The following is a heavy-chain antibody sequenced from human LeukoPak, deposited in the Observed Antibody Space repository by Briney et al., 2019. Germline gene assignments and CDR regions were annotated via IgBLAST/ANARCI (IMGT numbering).Heavy chain of an antibody. CDR1: GFTFSNYS. CDR3: ARGGPRDGYDY. Sequence: GGSLRLSCAASGFTFSNYSMNWVRQAPGKGLEWVSSISSLSSYIYYADSLKGRFTISRDNAKNSLYLQMSSLRAEDTAVYYCARGGPRDGYDYWGQGTLVTVSS. V-gene: IGHV3-21*01. CDR2: ISSLSSYI. D-gene: IGHD5-18*01. J-gene: IGHJ4*02.